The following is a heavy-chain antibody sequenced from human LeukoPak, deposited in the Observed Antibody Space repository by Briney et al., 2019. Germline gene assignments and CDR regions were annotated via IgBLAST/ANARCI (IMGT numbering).Heavy chain of an antibody. CDR2: INHSGST. V-gene: IGHV4-34*01. D-gene: IGHD2-2*01. J-gene: IGHJ4*02. CDR1: GGSFSGYY. CDR3: ARRAHCSSTSCYGPDY. Sequence: TSETLSLTCAVYGGSFSGYYWSWIRQPPGKGLEWIGEINHSGSTNYNPSLKSRVTISVDTSKNQFSLKLSSVTAADTAVYYCARRAHCSSTSCYGPDYWGQGTLVTVSS.